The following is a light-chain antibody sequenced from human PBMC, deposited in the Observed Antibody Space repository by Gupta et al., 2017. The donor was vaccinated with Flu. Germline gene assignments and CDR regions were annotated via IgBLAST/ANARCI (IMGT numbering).Light chain of an antibody. Sequence: QSALTQPASVSGSPGQSITNSCSGTSSDVGGYDYVSWYQHHPGKAPKVIICEVSNRPSGVSNRFSGSKSGNTASLTISGLQAEDEADYYCISYTSSRTWVFGGGTKLTVL. CDR2: EVS. V-gene: IGLV2-14*01. CDR1: SSDVGGYDY. CDR3: ISYTSSRTWV. J-gene: IGLJ3*02.